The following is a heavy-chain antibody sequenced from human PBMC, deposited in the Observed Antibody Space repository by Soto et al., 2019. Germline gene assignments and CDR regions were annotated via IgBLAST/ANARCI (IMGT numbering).Heavy chain of an antibody. D-gene: IGHD1-1*01. CDR2: ISYDGSNK. CDR1: GFTFSSYA. V-gene: IGHV3-30-3*01. Sequence: QVQLVESGGGVVQPGRSLRLSCAASGFTFSSYAMHWVRQAPGKGLEWVAVISYDGSNKYYADSVKGRFTISRDNSKNTLYLQMNSLRAEDTAVYYCARGYGGNQLLDYWGQGTLVTVSS. J-gene: IGHJ4*02. CDR3: ARGYGGNQLLDY.